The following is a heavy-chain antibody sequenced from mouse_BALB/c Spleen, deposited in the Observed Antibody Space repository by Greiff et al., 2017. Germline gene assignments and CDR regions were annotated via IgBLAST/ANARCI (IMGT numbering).Heavy chain of an antibody. J-gene: IGHJ4*01. CDR3: GRGKCRLDY. CDR2: INPYNDGT. CDR1: GYTFTSYV. V-gene: IGHV1-14*01. Sequence: EVQLQQSGPELVKPGASVKMSCKASGYTFTSYVMHWVKQKPGQGLEWIGYINPYNDGTKYNAKFKGKATLTTDKSSSTAYMELSNLTSEDSAVYYCGRGKCRLDYWGQGTSVTVSS. D-gene: IGHD1-3*01.